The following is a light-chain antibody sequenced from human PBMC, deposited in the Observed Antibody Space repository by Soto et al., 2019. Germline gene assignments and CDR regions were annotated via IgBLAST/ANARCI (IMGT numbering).Light chain of an antibody. Sequence: QSALTQPTSVSGSPGQSITISCTGTHNDIGTYDYVSWYQQHPGRAPRLLIHGVTTRPSGISGRFSASKSGLTASLTISGLQPEDEADYYCSSFTSNRIYVFGPVTKLTVL. CDR1: HNDIGTYDY. V-gene: IGLV2-14*03. CDR3: SSFTSNRIYV. J-gene: IGLJ1*01. CDR2: GVT.